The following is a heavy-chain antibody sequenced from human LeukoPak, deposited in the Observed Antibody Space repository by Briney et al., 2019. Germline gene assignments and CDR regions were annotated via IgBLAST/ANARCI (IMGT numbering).Heavy chain of an antibody. CDR3: ASMVRGGDY. V-gene: IGHV4-39*07. Sequence: PSETLSLTCTVSGGSISSSSYYWGWIRQPPGKGLEWIGSIYYSGSTYYNPSLKSRVTISVDTSKNQFSLKLSSVTAADTAVYYCASMVRGGDYWGQGTLVTVSS. J-gene: IGHJ4*02. D-gene: IGHD3-10*01. CDR2: IYYSGST. CDR1: GGSISSSSYY.